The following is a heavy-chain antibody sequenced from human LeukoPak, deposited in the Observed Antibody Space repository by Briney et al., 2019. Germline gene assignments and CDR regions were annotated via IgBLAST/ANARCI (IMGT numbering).Heavy chain of an antibody. CDR3: AKRDSSGQYYFDY. Sequence: TLSLTXAVYGGSFSGYYWSWIRQPPRKGLEWIGEINHSGSTNYNPSLKSRVTLSVDTSKNQFSLKLSSVTAADTAVYYCAKRDSSGQYYFDYWGQGTLVTVSS. D-gene: IGHD3-22*01. CDR1: GGSFSGYY. CDR2: INHSGST. V-gene: IGHV4-34*01. J-gene: IGHJ4*02.